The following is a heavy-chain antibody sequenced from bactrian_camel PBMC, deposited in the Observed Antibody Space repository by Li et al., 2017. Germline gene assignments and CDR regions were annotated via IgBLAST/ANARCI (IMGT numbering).Heavy chain of an antibody. Sequence: QLVESGGGLVQSGGSLTLSCAASGFAFSSYYMSRVRQAPGKGLEWVSTILKTGTTTRYSDSVKGRFIISRDDAKNTLFLKLNRLEFEDTAMYYCASDYGTTYYGQGTQVTVS. V-gene: IGHV3S29*01. CDR2: ILKTGTTT. J-gene: IGHJ4*01. CDR1: GFAFSSYY. D-gene: IGHD1*01.